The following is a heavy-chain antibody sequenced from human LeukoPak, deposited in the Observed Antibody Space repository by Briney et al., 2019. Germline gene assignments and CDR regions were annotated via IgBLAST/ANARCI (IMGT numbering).Heavy chain of an antibody. V-gene: IGHV4-61*01. CDR3: AREGQLCSGGSCYSVPRLDY. CDR1: GGSVSSGSYY. Sequence: SETLSLTCTVSGGSVSSGSYYWSWIRQPPGKGLEWIGYIYYSGSTNYNPSLKSRVTISVDTSKNQFSLKLSSVTAADTAVYYCAREGQLCSGGSCYSVPRLDYWGQGTLVTVSS. CDR2: IYYSGST. D-gene: IGHD2-15*01. J-gene: IGHJ4*02.